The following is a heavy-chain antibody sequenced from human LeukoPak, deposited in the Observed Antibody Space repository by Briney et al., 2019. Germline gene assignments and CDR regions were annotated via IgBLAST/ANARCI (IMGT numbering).Heavy chain of an antibody. J-gene: IGHJ5*02. CDR3: ARDLRRYCSSTSCYDSNWFDP. Sequence: PGGSLRLSCAASGFTFSSYWMSWVRQAPGKGLEWVANIKKDGSEKYYVDSVKGRFTISRDNAKNSLYLQMNSLRAEDTAVYYCARDLRRYCSSTSCYDSNWFDPWGQGTLVTVSS. CDR1: GFTFSSYW. V-gene: IGHV3-7*01. D-gene: IGHD2-2*01. CDR2: IKKDGSEK.